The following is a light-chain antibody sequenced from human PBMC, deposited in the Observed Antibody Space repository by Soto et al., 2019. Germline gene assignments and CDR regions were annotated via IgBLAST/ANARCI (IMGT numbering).Light chain of an antibody. Sequence: DIQMTQSPSAMSASVGDRVTITCRASQGISDRLAWLQQKPGKVPERLISAISGLQSGVPSRFSGSGFETECPPTISSRQPEDGATYYCLNHCTCASTLGHRTQVVIK. V-gene: IGKV1-17*03. CDR2: AIS. J-gene: IGKJ1*01. CDR3: LNHCTCAST. CDR1: QGISDR.